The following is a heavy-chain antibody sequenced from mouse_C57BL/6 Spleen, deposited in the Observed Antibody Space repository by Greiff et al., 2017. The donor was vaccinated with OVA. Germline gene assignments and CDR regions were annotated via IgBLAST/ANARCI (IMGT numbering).Heavy chain of an antibody. CDR2: INPNYGTT. D-gene: IGHD1-1*01. CDR3: ALYYGSSYVYWYFDV. J-gene: IGHJ1*03. V-gene: IGHV1-39*01. Sequence: EVQGVESGPELVKPGASVKISCKASGYSFTDYNMNWVKQSNGKSLEWIGVINPNYGTTSYNQKFKGKATLTVDQSSSTAYMQLNSLTSEDSAVYYCALYYGSSYVYWYFDVWGTGTTVTVSS. CDR1: GYSFTDYN.